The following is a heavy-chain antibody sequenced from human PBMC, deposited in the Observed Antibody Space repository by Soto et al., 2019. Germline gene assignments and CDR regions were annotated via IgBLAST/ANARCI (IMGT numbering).Heavy chain of an antibody. CDR1: GFTFSSYG. J-gene: IGHJ4*02. Sequence: PGGSLRLSCAASGFTFSSYGMHWVRQAPGKGLEWVAVISYDGSNKYYADSVKGRFTISRDNSKNTLYLQMNSLRAEDTAVYYCAKEGGGYYDSSGYYFDYWGQGTLVTVSS. CDR3: AKEGGGYYDSSGYYFDY. CDR2: ISYDGSNK. D-gene: IGHD3-22*01. V-gene: IGHV3-30*18.